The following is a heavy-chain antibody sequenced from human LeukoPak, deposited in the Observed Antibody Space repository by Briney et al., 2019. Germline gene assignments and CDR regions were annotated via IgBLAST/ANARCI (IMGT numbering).Heavy chain of an antibody. V-gene: IGHV1-2*02. Sequence: ASVTVSYKASGYIFTGYYMHWVRQAPGQGLEWMGWINPNSGDTNFAQNFQGRVTMTRDTSISTAYMELGRLTSDDTAVYYCGRKSAARKTSEFDYWGQGTLVTVSS. CDR3: GRKSAARKTSEFDY. CDR1: GYIFTGYY. D-gene: IGHD6-6*01. CDR2: INPNSGDT. J-gene: IGHJ4*02.